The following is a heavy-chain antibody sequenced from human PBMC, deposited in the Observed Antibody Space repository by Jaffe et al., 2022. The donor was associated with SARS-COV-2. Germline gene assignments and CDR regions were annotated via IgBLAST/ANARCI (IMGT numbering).Heavy chain of an antibody. CDR2: ISSSGSTI. V-gene: IGHV3-48*03. CDR3: ARDRAVTTGKDWYFDL. J-gene: IGHJ2*01. D-gene: IGHD4-17*01. Sequence: EVQLVESGGGLVQPGGSLRLSCAASGFTFSSYEMNWVRQAPGKGLEWVSYISSSGSTIYYADSVKGRFTISRDNAKNSLYLQMNSLRAEDTAVYYCARDRAVTTGKDWYFDLWGRGTLVTVSS. CDR1: GFTFSSYE.